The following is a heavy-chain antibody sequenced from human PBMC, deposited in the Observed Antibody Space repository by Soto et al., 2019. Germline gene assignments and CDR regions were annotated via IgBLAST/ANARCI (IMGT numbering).Heavy chain of an antibody. J-gene: IGHJ3*01. CDR2: ISGYGAST. Sequence: EVQLLESGGGLVQPGGSLRLSCVASGFSFRNFAMSWVRQAPGKGLEWVSTISGYGASTDYADSVKGRFTISRDNSKNTLSLHMHSLGAEDTARYYCAKQRGGFDLSGQGTMVTVS. CDR1: GFSFRNFA. CDR3: AKQRGGFDL. V-gene: IGHV3-23*01.